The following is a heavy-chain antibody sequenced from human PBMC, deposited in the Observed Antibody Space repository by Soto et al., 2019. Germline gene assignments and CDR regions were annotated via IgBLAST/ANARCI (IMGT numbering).Heavy chain of an antibody. CDR1: GFTFSSYG. Sequence: QVQLVESGGGVVQPGRSLRLSCAASGFTFSSYGMHWVRQAPGKGLEWVAVIWYDGSNKYYADSVKGRFTISRDNSKNTRDRQMNSLRAEDTAVYYCARELQPVTTQHLSSLYDYYMDVWGKGTTVTVSS. J-gene: IGHJ6*03. CDR2: IWYDGSNK. D-gene: IGHD4-17*01. V-gene: IGHV3-33*01. CDR3: ARELQPVTTQHLSSLYDYYMDV.